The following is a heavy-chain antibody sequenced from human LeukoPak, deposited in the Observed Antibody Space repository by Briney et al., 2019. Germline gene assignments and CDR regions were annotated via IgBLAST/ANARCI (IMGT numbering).Heavy chain of an antibody. D-gene: IGHD3-22*01. CDR3: ARGGYYYDSSGYYPFDY. CDR2: ISSSGSTI. J-gene: IGHJ4*02. Sequence: PGGSLRLSCAASGFTFSSYEMNWVRQAPGKGLEWVSYISSSGSTIYYADSVKGRFTISRDNAKNSLYLQMNSLRAEDTAVYYCARGGYYYDSSGYYPFDYWGQGTLVTVSS. CDR1: GFTFSSYE. V-gene: IGHV3-48*03.